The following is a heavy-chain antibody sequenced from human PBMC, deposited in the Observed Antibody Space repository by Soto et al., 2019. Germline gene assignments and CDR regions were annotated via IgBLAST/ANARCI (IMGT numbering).Heavy chain of an antibody. CDR1: GFTFGDYA. CDR2: IRSKTYGGTT. V-gene: IGHV3-49*03. J-gene: IGHJ1*01. D-gene: IGHD2-21*01. Sequence: PGGSLRLSCTGPGFTFGDYAMSWFRQAPGKGLEWVGFIRSKTYGGTTEYAASVKGRITISRDDSKSIAYLQMNSLTTEDTAVYYCARAGILGREYFQHWGQGTLVTVSS. CDR3: ARAGILGREYFQH.